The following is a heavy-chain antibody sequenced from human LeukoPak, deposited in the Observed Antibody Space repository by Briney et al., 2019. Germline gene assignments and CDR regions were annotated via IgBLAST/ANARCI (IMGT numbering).Heavy chain of an antibody. CDR1: GGSISSDRYY. V-gene: IGHV4-61*02. D-gene: IGHD3-22*01. CDR2: IYAPGDT. CDR3: ARAPAWSDYYDSMRNGWYFDL. J-gene: IGHJ2*01. Sequence: SETLSLTCSVSGGSISSDRYYWSWIRQPAGKGLEWIGRIYAPGDTKYDPSLQSRVTISGDTSKNQFSLKLSSVTAADTAVYYCARAPAWSDYYDSMRNGWYFDLWGRGTLVTVSS.